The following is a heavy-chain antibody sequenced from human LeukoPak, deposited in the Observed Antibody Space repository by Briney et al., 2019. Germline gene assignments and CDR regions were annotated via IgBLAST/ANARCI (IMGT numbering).Heavy chain of an antibody. V-gene: IGHV4-39*07. J-gene: IGHJ4*02. Sequence: SETLSLTCTVSGGSISSSSYYWGWIRQPPGKGLEWIGSIYYSGSTYYNPSLKSRVTISVDTSKNQFSLKLGSVTAADTAVYYCASGYSYGYFDYWGQGTLVTVSS. CDR1: GGSISSSSYY. CDR3: ASGYSYGYFDY. CDR2: IYYSGST. D-gene: IGHD5-18*01.